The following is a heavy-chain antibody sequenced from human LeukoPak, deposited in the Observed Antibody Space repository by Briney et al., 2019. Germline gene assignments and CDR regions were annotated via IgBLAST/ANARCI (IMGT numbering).Heavy chain of an antibody. CDR2: IYTSGST. CDR1: GGSISSYY. CDR3: ARGGASGYQGYFDY. V-gene: IGHV4-4*07. Sequence: SETLSLTCTVSGGSISSYYWSWIRQPAGKGLEWIGRIYTSGSTNYNPSLKSRVTMSVDTSKNQFSLKLSSVTAADTAVYYCARGGASGYQGYFDYWGQGTLVTVSS. D-gene: IGHD3-22*01. J-gene: IGHJ4*02.